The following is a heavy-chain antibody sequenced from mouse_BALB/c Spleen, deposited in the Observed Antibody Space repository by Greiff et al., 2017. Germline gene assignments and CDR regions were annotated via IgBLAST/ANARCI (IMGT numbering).Heavy chain of an antibody. D-gene: IGHD4-1*01. Sequence: EVKLMESGGGLVQPGGSRKLSCAASGFTFSSFGMHWVRQAPEKGLEWVAYISSGSSTIYYADTVKGRFTISRDNPKNTLFLQMTSLRSEDTAMYYCAREGQGNWDWFAYWGQGTLVTVSA. J-gene: IGHJ3*01. CDR2: ISSGSSTI. CDR3: AREGQGNWDWFAY. CDR1: GFTFSSFG. V-gene: IGHV5-17*02.